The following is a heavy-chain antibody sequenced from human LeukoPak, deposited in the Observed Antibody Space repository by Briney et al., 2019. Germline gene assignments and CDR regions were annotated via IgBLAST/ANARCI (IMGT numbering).Heavy chain of an antibody. CDR3: ARHLYGSGVIDF. J-gene: IGHJ4*02. Sequence: SETLSLTCSVSGGSISGHYWSWIRQPPGQGLEWIGYIYYSETTNYNPSLKNRVTISLDTSKNQFSLKLSSLTAADTAVYYCARHLYGSGVIDFWGQGTLVTVSS. CDR1: GGSISGHY. V-gene: IGHV4-59*08. CDR2: IYYSETT. D-gene: IGHD3-10*01.